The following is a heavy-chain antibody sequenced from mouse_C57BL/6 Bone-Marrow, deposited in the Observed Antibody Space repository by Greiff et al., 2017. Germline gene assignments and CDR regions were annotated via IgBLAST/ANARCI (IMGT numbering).Heavy chain of an antibody. J-gene: IGHJ3*01. CDR2: IDPENGDT. Sequence: VQLQQSGAELVRPGASVKLSCTASGFNIKDDYMHWVKQRPEQGLEWIGWIDPENGDTEYASKFQGKATITADTSSNTAYLQLRSLTSEDTAVYYCTTYSIYYDYDAWFAYWGQGTLVTVSA. D-gene: IGHD2-4*01. CDR3: TTYSIYYDYDAWFAY. CDR1: GFNIKDDY. V-gene: IGHV14-4*01.